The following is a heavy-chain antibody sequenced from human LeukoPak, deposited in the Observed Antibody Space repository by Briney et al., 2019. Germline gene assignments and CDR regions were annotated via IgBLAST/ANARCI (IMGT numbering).Heavy chain of an antibody. Sequence: GGSPRLSCAASGFTFSSYAMSWVRQAPGKGLEWVSTINSGGNTYYADSMKGRFTISRDNPKNTLFLQMNSLRVEDTGVYYCSKDPPISAAGPRYSDRWGQGTLVTVSS. CDR1: GFTFSSYA. CDR2: INSGGNT. V-gene: IGHV3-23*01. CDR3: SKDPPISAAGPRYSDR. J-gene: IGHJ4*02. D-gene: IGHD6-13*01.